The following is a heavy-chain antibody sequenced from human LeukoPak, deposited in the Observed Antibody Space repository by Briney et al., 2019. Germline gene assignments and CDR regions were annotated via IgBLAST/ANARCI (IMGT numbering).Heavy chain of an antibody. CDR2: IIPIFGTA. D-gene: IGHD3-22*01. V-gene: IGHV1-69*13. CDR1: GGTFSSYA. J-gene: IGHJ4*02. CDR3: ALSGSYYDSSGYQPYYFDY. Sequence: ASVKVSCKASGGTFSSYAISWVRQAPGQGLEWMGGIIPIFGTANYAQKFQGRVTITADESTSTAYMELSSLRSDDTAVYYCALSGSYYDSSGYQPYYFDYWGQGTLVTVSS.